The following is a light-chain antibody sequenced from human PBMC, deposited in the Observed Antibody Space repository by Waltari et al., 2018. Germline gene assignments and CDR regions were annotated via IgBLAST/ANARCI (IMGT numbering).Light chain of an antibody. J-gene: IGKJ1*01. V-gene: IGKV1-6*01. CDR2: GAS. CDR1: QYIRYD. CDR3: LQDYSYPRT. Sequence: AIQMTQSPSSLSASVGDRVTITCRASQYIRYDIGWYQQKPGRAPKLLFYGASYLHSGVPSRFSGSGSGTFFTLIISSLQPEDFATYYCLQDYSYPRTFGQGTKVDIK.